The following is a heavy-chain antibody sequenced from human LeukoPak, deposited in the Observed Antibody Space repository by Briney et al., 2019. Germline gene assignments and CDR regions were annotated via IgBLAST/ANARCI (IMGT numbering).Heavy chain of an antibody. CDR3: ARDYIVASDVFDI. D-gene: IGHD1-26*01. J-gene: IGHJ3*02. Sequence: SETLSLTCTVSGGSISSYYWSWIRQPPGKGLEWIGYIYYSGSTNYNPSLKSRVTISVDTSKNQFSLKLSSVTAADTAVYYCARDYIVASDVFDIWGQGTMVTVSS. V-gene: IGHV4-59*01. CDR2: IYYSGST. CDR1: GGSISSYY.